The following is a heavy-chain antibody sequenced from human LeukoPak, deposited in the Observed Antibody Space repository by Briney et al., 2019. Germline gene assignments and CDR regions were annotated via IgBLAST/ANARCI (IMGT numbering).Heavy chain of an antibody. CDR2: VFSGGAT. J-gene: IGHJ4*02. D-gene: IGHD3-9*01. V-gene: IGHV4-59*01. Sequence: SETXXLTCSVSGDSIYWSWVRQSPGKGLQWIGTVFSGGATSYSPSLASRVTMSLYKSKSPFSLKLSSVTAADTAIYYCAIVTSHPRYFDRWGQGTLVTVSS. CDR3: AIVTSHPRYFDR. CDR1: GDSIY.